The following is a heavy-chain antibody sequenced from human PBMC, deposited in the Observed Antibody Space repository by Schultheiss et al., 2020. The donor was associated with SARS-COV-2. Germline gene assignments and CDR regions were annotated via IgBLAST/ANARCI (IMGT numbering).Heavy chain of an antibody. D-gene: IGHD3-10*01. J-gene: IGHJ4*02. CDR1: GYSISSGYY. CDR2: IYNSGST. Sequence: SETLSLTCAVSGYSISSGYYWGWIRQPPGKGLEWIGYIYNSGSTNYNPSLKSRVTISVDTSKNHLSLKMSSVTAADTAVYYCARHGVGLDFDYWGQGTLVTVSS. CDR3: ARHGVGLDFDY. V-gene: IGHV4-38-2*01.